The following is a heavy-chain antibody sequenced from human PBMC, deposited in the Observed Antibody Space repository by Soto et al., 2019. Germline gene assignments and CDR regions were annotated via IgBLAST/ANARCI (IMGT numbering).Heavy chain of an antibody. CDR3: ARGGDIVVVPAAMGGHYFDY. J-gene: IGHJ4*02. V-gene: IGHV4-34*01. D-gene: IGHD2-2*01. Sequence: SETLSLTCAVYGGSFSGYYWSWIRQPPGKGLEWIGEINHSGSTNYNPSLKSRVTISVDTSKNQFSLKLSSVTAADTAVYYCARGGDIVVVPAAMGGHYFDYWGQGTLVTVSS. CDR2: INHSGST. CDR1: GGSFSGYY.